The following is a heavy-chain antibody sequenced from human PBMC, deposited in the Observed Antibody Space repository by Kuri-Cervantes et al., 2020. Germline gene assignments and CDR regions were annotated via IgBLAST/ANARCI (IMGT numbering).Heavy chain of an antibody. CDR2: ISSSGSTI. D-gene: IGHD3-10*01. CDR3: AREGLWMARGSYYTSGY. Sequence: GGSLRLSCAASGFSFSSYGMSWIRQAPGKGLEWVSYISSSGSTIYYADSVKGRFTISRDNAKNSLYLQMNSLRAEDTAVYYCAREGLWMARGSYYTSGYWGQGALVTVSS. CDR1: GFSFSSYG. V-gene: IGHV3-48*04. J-gene: IGHJ4*02.